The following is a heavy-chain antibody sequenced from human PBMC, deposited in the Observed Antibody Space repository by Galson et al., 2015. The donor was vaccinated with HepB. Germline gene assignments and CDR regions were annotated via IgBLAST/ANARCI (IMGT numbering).Heavy chain of an antibody. CDR2: ISWNSYSK. CDR1: GFTFHDHA. CDR3: VKDISGSYHLGHYYGMDV. Sequence: SLRLSCAASGFTFHDHAMHWVRQAPGKGLEWVSGISWNSYSKAYADSLEGRFTISRDNAKNSLYLQMDSLRAEDTALYYCVKDISGSYHLGHYYGMDVWGQGTTVTVSS. J-gene: IGHJ6*02. V-gene: IGHV3-9*01. D-gene: IGHD1-26*01.